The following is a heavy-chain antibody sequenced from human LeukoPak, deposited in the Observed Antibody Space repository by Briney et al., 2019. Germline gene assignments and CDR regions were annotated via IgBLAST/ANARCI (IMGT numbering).Heavy chain of an antibody. J-gene: IGHJ4*02. Sequence: ASVKVSCKASGYTFTGYYMHWVRQAPGQGLEWMGWINPNSGGTNYAQKLQGRVTMTRDTSTSTAYMELRRLRSDDTAVYYCARDSGAGGSWSYLIAYWGQGTLVTVSS. D-gene: IGHD3-10*01. V-gene: IGHV1-2*02. CDR3: ARDSGAGGSWSYLIAY. CDR1: GYTFTGYY. CDR2: INPNSGGT.